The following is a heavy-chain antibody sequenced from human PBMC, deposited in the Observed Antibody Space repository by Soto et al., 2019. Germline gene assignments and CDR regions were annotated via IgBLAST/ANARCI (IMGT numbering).Heavy chain of an antibody. CDR2: INDSGST. V-gene: IGHV4-34*01. D-gene: IGHD3-16*01. CDR3: QGGDF. J-gene: IGHJ4*02. CDR1: GGSFRGYF. Sequence: QLQLQQWGAGLLKPSETLSLTCAVSGGSFRGYFWSWIRQSPDKGLEWIGEINDSGSTYYNPSFQSRLTISVDTSKSKISLMLTSVTAADSAVYYCQGGDFWGQGTRVTVSS.